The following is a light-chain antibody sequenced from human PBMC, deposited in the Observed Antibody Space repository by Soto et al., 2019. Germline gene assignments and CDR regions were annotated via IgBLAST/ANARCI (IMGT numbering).Light chain of an antibody. Sequence: EIVLTQSPGTLSLSPGERATLSCRASQSVSSSFLAWYQQKVGEAPRLLIYGASSRATGIPDRFSGSGSGTDFTLTISRLEPEDVGTYYCQHYHSPPFTFGPGTKLEIK. V-gene: IGKV3-20*01. CDR3: QHYHSPPFT. CDR2: GAS. CDR1: QSVSSSF. J-gene: IGKJ3*01.